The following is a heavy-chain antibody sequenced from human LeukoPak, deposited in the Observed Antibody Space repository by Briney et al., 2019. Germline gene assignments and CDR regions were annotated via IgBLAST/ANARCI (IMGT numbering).Heavy chain of an antibody. CDR3: AKRGGLPPLDYYYYYMDV. CDR2: ISASGGST. D-gene: IGHD2-21*02. Sequence: GGSLRLSCAASGFTFSSFAMSWVRQAPGKGLEGVSAISASGGSTYYADSVKGRFTISRDNSKNTLYLQMNSLRAEDTAVYYCAKRGGLPPLDYYYYYMDVWGKGTTVTVSS. CDR1: GFTFSSFA. J-gene: IGHJ6*03. V-gene: IGHV3-23*01.